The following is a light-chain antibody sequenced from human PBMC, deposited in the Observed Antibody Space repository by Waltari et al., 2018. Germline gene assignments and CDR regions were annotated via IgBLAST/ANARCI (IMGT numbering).Light chain of an antibody. CDR3: QQFYTTPWT. J-gene: IGKJ1*01. V-gene: IGKV4-1*01. CDR1: QSVLYSSNNKNY. Sequence: DIVMTQSPDSLAVSLGERATLTCKSSQSVLYSSNNKNYLAWYQQKPGQPPKLLIYWASTRESGVPDRFSGSGSGTDFTLTISSLQAEDVALYYCQQFYTTPWTFGPGTKVEIK. CDR2: WAS.